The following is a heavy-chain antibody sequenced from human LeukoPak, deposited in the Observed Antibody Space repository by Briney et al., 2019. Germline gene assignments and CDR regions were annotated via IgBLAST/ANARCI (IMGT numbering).Heavy chain of an antibody. CDR3: ARVWSWWPSFDY. Sequence: SETLSRTCTVSGGSISSGDYYWRWIRQPPGKGLERIGYIYYSGSTYYNPSLQIRVTISVDTSKNQFSLKLSSVTAADTAVYYCARVWSWWPSFDYWGQGTLVTVSS. V-gene: IGHV4-30-4*08. CDR1: GGSISSGDYY. CDR2: IYYSGST. D-gene: IGHD2-21*01. J-gene: IGHJ4*02.